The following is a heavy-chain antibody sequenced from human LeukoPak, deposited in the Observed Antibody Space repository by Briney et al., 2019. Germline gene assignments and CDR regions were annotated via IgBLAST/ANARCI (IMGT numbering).Heavy chain of an antibody. D-gene: IGHD6-19*01. CDR2: IKHSGST. Sequence: SETLSLTCAVYGGSFSGYYWSWIRQPPGKGLEWIGEIKHSGSTNYNPSLKSRVTISVDTSKNQFSLKLSSVTAADTAVYYCARGRGRWLVPYFDYWGQGTLVTVSS. V-gene: IGHV4-34*01. J-gene: IGHJ4*02. CDR3: ARGRGRWLVPYFDY. CDR1: GGSFSGYY.